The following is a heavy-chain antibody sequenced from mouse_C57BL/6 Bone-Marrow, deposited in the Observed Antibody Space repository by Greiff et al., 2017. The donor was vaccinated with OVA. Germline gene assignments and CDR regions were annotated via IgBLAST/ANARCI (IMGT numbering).Heavy chain of an antibody. Sequence: VKLVESGPGLVQPSQSLSITCTVSGFSLTSYGVHWVRQSPGKGLEWLGVIWSGGSTDYNAAFISRLSISKDNSKSKVFFKMNSLQADDTAIYYCARSLYDYDGWPAYWGQGTLVTVSA. V-gene: IGHV2-2*01. J-gene: IGHJ3*01. CDR1: GFSLTSYG. CDR2: IWSGGST. CDR3: ARSLYDYDGWPAY. D-gene: IGHD2-4*01.